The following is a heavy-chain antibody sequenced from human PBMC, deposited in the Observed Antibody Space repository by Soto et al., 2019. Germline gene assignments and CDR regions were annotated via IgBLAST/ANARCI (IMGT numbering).Heavy chain of an antibody. V-gene: IGHV3-30*01. CDR2: ISYDGSNK. CDR1: GFTFSSYA. D-gene: IGHD3-22*01. Sequence: GGSLRLSCAASGFTFSSYAMHWVRQAPGKGQEWVAVISYDGSNKYYADSVKGRFTISRDNSKNTLYLQMNSLRAEDTAVYYCASDRMRYYDSSGYSFDYWGQGTLVTVSS. J-gene: IGHJ4*02. CDR3: ASDRMRYYDSSGYSFDY.